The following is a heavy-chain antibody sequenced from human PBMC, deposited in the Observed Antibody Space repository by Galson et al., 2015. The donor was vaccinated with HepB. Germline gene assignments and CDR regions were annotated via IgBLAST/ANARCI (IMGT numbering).Heavy chain of an antibody. V-gene: IGHV3-33*01. J-gene: IGHJ6*02. Sequence: SLRLSCAASGFTFSSYGMHWVRQAPGKGLEWVAVIWYDGSNKYYAVSVKGRFTISRDNSKNTLYLQMNSLRAEDTAVYYCAREEAGMDVWGQGTTVTVSS. CDR3: AREEAGMDV. CDR1: GFTFSSYG. CDR2: IWYDGSNK.